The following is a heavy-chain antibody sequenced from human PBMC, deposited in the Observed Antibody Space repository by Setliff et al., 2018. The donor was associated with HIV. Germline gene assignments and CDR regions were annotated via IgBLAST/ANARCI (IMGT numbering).Heavy chain of an antibody. Sequence: ASVKVSCKASGYTFSSYGISWVRQAPGQGVECRGWISAYNGNTNYAQKLQGRVTMTTDTSKSTAYMELRSLRSDDTAVYYCARGYYNFWSGYYDSRFPNPIDAFDIWGQGTMVTVSS. CDR3: ARGYYNFWSGYYDSRFPNPIDAFDI. J-gene: IGHJ3*02. CDR1: GYTFSSYG. D-gene: IGHD3-3*01. V-gene: IGHV1-18*01. CDR2: ISAYNGNT.